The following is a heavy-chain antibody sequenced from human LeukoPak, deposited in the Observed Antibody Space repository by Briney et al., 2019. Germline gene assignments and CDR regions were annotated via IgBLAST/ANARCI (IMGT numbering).Heavy chain of an antibody. CDR3: ARANSYAYGAIY. J-gene: IGHJ4*02. CDR2: ISSSGSTI. CDR1: GFTFSSYE. D-gene: IGHD5-18*01. V-gene: IGHV3-48*03. Sequence: GGSLRLSCAASGFTFSSYEMNWVRQAPGKGLEWVSYISSSGSTIYYADSVKGRFTISRDNAKNSLYLQMNSLRAEDTAVYYCARANSYAYGAIYWGQGTLVTVSS.